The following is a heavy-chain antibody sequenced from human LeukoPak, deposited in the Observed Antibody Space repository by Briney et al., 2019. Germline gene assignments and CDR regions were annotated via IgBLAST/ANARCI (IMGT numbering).Heavy chain of an antibody. Sequence: GGSLRLSCAASGFTFSHYGMHWVRQAPGKGLEWVTFIQNDGSKKYYADSVKGRFIISRDNSKNTLYLQMNGLRAEDTALYYCTRDRFPWSSSYWGQGTLVTVSS. D-gene: IGHD2-15*01. V-gene: IGHV3-30*02. CDR2: IQNDGSKK. CDR3: TRDRFPWSSSY. CDR1: GFTFSHYG. J-gene: IGHJ4*02.